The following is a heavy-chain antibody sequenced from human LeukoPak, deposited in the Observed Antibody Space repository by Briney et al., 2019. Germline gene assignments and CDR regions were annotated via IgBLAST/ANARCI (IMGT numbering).Heavy chain of an antibody. CDR2: ISGGGGST. D-gene: IGHD1-26*01. CDR3: AKGGKWDVTPFDY. J-gene: IGHJ4*02. Sequence: GGSLRLSYAASGFTFTSYSMNWVRQAPGKGLEWVSTISGGGGSTYYADSVKGRFTISRDNSKNTLYLQVNSLRAEDTAVYYCAKGGKWDVTPFDYWGQGTLVTVSS. V-gene: IGHV3-23*01. CDR1: GFTFTSYS.